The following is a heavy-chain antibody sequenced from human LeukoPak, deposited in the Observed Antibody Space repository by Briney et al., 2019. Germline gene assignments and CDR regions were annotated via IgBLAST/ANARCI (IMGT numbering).Heavy chain of an antibody. CDR1: GFTFSSYA. CDR2: ISYDGGNK. CDR3: AKDVGYYDSSGYYLIFDY. Sequence: PGGSLRLSCAASGFTFSSYAMHWVRQAPGKGLEWVAVISYDGGNKYYADSVKGRFTISRDNSKNTLYLQMNSLRAEDTAVYYCAKDVGYYDSSGYYLIFDYWGQGTLVTVSS. J-gene: IGHJ4*02. D-gene: IGHD3-22*01. V-gene: IGHV3-30-3*01.